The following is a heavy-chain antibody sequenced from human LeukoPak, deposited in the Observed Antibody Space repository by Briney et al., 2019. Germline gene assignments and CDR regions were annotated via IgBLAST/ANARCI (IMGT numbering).Heavy chain of an antibody. CDR2: INHGGST. Sequence: SETLSLTCAVYGGSFRGYYCRWIRQPPGKGLEWIGEINHGGSTNYNPSLKSRVAISIDTSKSQFSLKLTSVTAADTAVYYCARADEWELGLFDAFDIWGQGTMVTVSS. CDR3: ARADEWELGLFDAFDI. CDR1: GGSFRGYY. D-gene: IGHD1-26*01. J-gene: IGHJ3*02. V-gene: IGHV4-34*01.